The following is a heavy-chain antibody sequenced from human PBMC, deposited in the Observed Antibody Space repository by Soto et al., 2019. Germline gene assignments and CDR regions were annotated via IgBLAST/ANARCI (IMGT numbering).Heavy chain of an antibody. CDR1: GGTFSSYA. CDR2: IIPIFGTA. J-gene: IGHJ4*02. D-gene: IGHD3-22*01. CDR3: ARGMKYYYDSSGYYSLDY. Sequence: ASVKVSCKASGGTFSSYAISWVRQAPGQGLEWMGGIIPIFGTANYAQKFQGRVTITADESTSTAYMELSSLRSEDTAVYYCARGMKYYYDSSGYYSLDYWGQGTLVTVSS. V-gene: IGHV1-69*13.